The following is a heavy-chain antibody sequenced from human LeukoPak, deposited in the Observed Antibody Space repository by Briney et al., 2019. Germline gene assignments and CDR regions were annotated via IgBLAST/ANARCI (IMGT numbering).Heavy chain of an antibody. D-gene: IGHD5-18*01. V-gene: IGHV4-59*01. CDR3: ARNTAMARYNWFDP. J-gene: IGHJ5*02. CDR1: GGSISSYY. CDR2: IYYSGST. Sequence: PSETLSLTCTVSGGSISSYYWSWIRQPPGKGLEWIGYIYYSGSTNYNPSLKSRVTISVDTSKNQFSLKLSSVTAADTAVYYCARNTAMARYNWFDPWGQGTLVTVSS.